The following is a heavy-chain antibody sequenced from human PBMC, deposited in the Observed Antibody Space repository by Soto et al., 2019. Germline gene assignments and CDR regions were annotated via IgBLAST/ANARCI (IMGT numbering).Heavy chain of an antibody. CDR2: IYYSGST. V-gene: IGHV4-61*01. CDR1: GGSVSSGSYY. CDR3: ARLSSSSGGYYYGMDV. D-gene: IGHD6-6*01. J-gene: IGHJ6*02. Sequence: SETLSLTCTVSGGSVSSGSYYWSWIRQPPGKGLEWIGYIYYSGSTNYNPSLKSRVTISVDTSKNQFSLTLSPVTAADTAVYYCARLSSSSGGYYYGMDVWGQGTTVTVSS.